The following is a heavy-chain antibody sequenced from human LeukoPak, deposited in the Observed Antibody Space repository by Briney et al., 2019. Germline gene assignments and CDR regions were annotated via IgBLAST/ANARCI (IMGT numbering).Heavy chain of an antibody. Sequence: SEILSFTCTVSGGSISSYYWSWLRQPPGKGLEWIGYIYYSGSTNYNPSLKSRVTISVDTSKNQFSLKLSSVTAADTAVYYCASHRGYCSGGSCYSGAVDYWGQGTLVTVSS. CDR3: ASHRGYCSGGSCYSGAVDY. V-gene: IGHV4-59*08. J-gene: IGHJ4*02. CDR2: IYYSGST. D-gene: IGHD2-15*01. CDR1: GGSISSYY.